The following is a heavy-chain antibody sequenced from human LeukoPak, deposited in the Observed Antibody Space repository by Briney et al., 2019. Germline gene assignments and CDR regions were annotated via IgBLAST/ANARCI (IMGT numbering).Heavy chain of an antibody. CDR1: GFTFSSYA. Sequence: PGGSLRLSCAASGFTFSSYAMSCVRQAPGKGLEWVSAISGSGGSTYYADSVKGRFTISRDNSKNTLYLQMNSLRAEDTAVYYCAKTQQAFGGVIAWDAFDIWGQGTMVTVSS. D-gene: IGHD3-16*02. CDR3: AKTQQAFGGVIAWDAFDI. CDR2: ISGSGGST. J-gene: IGHJ3*02. V-gene: IGHV3-23*01.